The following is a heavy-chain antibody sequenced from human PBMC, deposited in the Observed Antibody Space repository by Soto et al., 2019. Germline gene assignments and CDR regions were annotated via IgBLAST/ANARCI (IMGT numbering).Heavy chain of an antibody. CDR1: GYAFTSYY. J-gene: IGHJ6*04. Sequence: ASVRVSCKASGYAFTSYYMHWVRRALGQGLEWMGIINSSGGSTSYAQKFQGRVTMTRDTSTSTVYMELSSLRSEDTAVYYCARGWDDYSSSWYSGNRNPLDVWGKGTTVTVSS. CDR3: ARGWDDYSSSWYSGNRNPLDV. V-gene: IGHV1-46*01. CDR2: INSSGGST. D-gene: IGHD6-13*01.